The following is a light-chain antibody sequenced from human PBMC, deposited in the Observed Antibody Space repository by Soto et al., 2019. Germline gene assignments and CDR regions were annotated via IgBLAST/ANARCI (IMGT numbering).Light chain of an antibody. Sequence: QSVLTQPASVSGSPGQSITISCTGTSSDVGGYNSVSWYQQEAGKAPKLLIYEVNNRFSGVSNRFSGSKSGNTASLTISGLLTEDEADYYCSSYTTTNTYVFGTGTKLTVL. J-gene: IGLJ1*01. CDR3: SSYTTTNTYV. CDR1: SSDVGGYNS. V-gene: IGLV2-14*01. CDR2: EVN.